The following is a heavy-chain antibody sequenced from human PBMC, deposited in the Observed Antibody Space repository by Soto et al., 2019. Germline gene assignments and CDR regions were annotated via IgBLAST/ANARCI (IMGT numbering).Heavy chain of an antibody. CDR1: GFTFSSYA. Sequence: PGGSLRLSCAASGFTFSSYAMHWVRQAPGKGLEWVAVISYDGSNKYYADSVKGRFTISRDNSKNTLYLQMNSLRAEDTAVYYCARGRIAVPGTFGYWGQGTLVTVSS. J-gene: IGHJ4*02. CDR2: ISYDGSNK. V-gene: IGHV3-30-3*01. CDR3: ARGRIAVPGTFGY. D-gene: IGHD6-19*01.